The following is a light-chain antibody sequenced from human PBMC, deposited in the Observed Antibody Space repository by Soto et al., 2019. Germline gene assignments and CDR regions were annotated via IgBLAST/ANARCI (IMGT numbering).Light chain of an antibody. V-gene: IGLV2-14*01. CDR3: SSYTSSSTLV. CDR2: DVS. CDR1: SRDVGGYNY. J-gene: IGLJ1*01. Sequence: QSVLTPPASVSGSPGQSITISGTGTSRDVGGYNYVSWYQQHPGKAPKLMIYDVSNRPSGVSNRFSGSKSGNTASLTISGLQAEDEADYYCSSYTSSSTLVFGTGTKVTVL.